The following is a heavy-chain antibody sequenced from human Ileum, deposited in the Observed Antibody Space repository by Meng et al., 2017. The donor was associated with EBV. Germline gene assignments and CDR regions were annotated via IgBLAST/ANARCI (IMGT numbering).Heavy chain of an antibody. CDR3: ARKFSVVGSTDGWFDP. Sequence: VQRQRLGPGLVKPSGTLSPTCAVPGESIISNYWWSWVRQPPGKGLEWIGEIYYNTNTNYNPSLKGRVTMSVDTSQNQFSLTLSSVTAADTAVYFCARKFSVVGSTDGWFDPWGQGTLVTVSS. CDR1: GESIISNYW. V-gene: IGHV4-4*02. CDR2: IYYNTNT. J-gene: IGHJ5*02. D-gene: IGHD2-8*01.